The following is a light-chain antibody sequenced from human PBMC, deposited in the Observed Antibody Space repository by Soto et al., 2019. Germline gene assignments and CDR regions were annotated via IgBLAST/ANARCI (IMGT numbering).Light chain of an antibody. CDR1: SNDVGGYYY. J-gene: IGLJ1*01. V-gene: IGLV2-14*01. CDR3: SSYTITSTYV. CDR2: DVS. Sequence: HSVLTQPASVSGSPGQSITISCTGTSNDVGGYYYVSWYQQHPGKAPKLLIYDVSDRPSGVSDRFSGYKSGNTASLTISGLQAEDAAEYFCSSYTITSTYVFGTGTKVTV.